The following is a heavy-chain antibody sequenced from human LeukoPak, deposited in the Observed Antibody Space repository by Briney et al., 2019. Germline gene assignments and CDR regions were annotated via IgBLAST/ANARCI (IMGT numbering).Heavy chain of an antibody. V-gene: IGHV4-30-4*08. CDR3: ARDPVSSSFQFDY. Sequence: SQTLSLTCTVSGGSISSGDYYWSWIRQPPGKGLEWIGYIYYSGSTYYNPSLKSRVTISVDTSKNQFSLKLSSVTAADTAVYYCARDPVSSSFQFDYWGQGTLVTVSS. CDR2: IYYSGST. J-gene: IGHJ4*02. CDR1: GGSISSGDYY. D-gene: IGHD6-6*01.